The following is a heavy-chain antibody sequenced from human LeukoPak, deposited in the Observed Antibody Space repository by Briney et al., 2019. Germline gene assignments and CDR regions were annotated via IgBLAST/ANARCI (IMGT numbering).Heavy chain of an antibody. CDR3: AREGLSIVGATTGFDC. Sequence: ASVKVSCKASGYTFTGYYMHWVRQAPGQGLEWMGWINPNSGGTNYAQKFQGRVTMTRDTSISTAYMELSRLRSDDTAVYYCAREGLSIVGATTGFDCWGQGTLVTVSS. V-gene: IGHV1-2*02. CDR2: INPNSGGT. J-gene: IGHJ4*02. D-gene: IGHD1-26*01. CDR1: GYTFTGYY.